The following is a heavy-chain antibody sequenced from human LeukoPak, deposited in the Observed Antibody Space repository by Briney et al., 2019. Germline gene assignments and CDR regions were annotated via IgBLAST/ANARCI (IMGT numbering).Heavy chain of an antibody. Sequence: GGSLRLSCAASGFTFSSYSMNWVRQAPGKGLEWVSSISSSSAYIYYADSVKGRFTISRDNAKNSLYLQMNSLRAEDTAVYYCAKDATIAAAGDYYFDYWGQGTLVTVSS. V-gene: IGHV3-21*01. CDR3: AKDATIAAAGDYYFDY. CDR1: GFTFSSYS. J-gene: IGHJ4*02. D-gene: IGHD6-13*01. CDR2: ISSSSAYI.